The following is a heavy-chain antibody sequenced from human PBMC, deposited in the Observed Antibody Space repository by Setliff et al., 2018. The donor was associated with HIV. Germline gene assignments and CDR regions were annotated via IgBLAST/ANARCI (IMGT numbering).Heavy chain of an antibody. Sequence: GASVKVSCKASGYIFTNQYITWVRQAPGQGLEWMGWISPHNGNTKYGEKFQARVTMTADTSTTAAYMELRSLTSDDTAMYYCAKGYTWSVVGALDVWGQGTRVTV. J-gene: IGHJ3*01. CDR2: ISPHNGNT. D-gene: IGHD1-1*01. V-gene: IGHV1-18*01. CDR1: GYIFTNQY. CDR3: AKGYTWSVVGALDV.